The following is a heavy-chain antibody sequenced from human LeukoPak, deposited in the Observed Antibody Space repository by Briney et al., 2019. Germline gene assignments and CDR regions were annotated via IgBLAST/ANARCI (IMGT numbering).Heavy chain of an antibody. CDR3: PRDPSGYYSFY. Sequence: GGSLRLSCAAPGFTFSSFSMNWVRQAPGKGLEWVSSISSNNSYIYYADSVKGRFTISRDNAKNSLYLQMNSLRAEDTAVYYCPRDPSGYYSFYWGQGTLVTVSS. V-gene: IGHV3-21*01. CDR2: ISSNNSYI. D-gene: IGHD3-22*01. J-gene: IGHJ4*02. CDR1: GFTFSSFS.